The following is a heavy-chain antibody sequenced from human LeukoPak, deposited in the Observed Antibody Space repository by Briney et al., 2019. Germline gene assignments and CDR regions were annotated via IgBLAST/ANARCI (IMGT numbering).Heavy chain of an antibody. Sequence: PGGSLRLSCAASGFTFKNYAMHWVRQAPGKGLEWVSSISWNSDNVDYADSVKGRFTISRDNAKNSLYLQMNSLRAEDTAVYYCARLDYGDYDGLSYYGMDVWGQGTMVTVSS. CDR3: ARLDYGDYDGLSYYGMDV. CDR2: ISWNSDNV. CDR1: GFTFKNYA. J-gene: IGHJ6*02. D-gene: IGHD4-17*01. V-gene: IGHV3-9*01.